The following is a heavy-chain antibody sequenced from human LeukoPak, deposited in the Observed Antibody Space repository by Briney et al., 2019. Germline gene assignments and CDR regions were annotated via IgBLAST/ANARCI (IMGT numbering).Heavy chain of an antibody. J-gene: IGHJ6*02. V-gene: IGHV3-11*01. D-gene: IGHD3-10*01. CDR1: GFTFSDYY. CDR2: ISSSGSTI. Sequence: SGGSLRLSCGASGFTFSDYYMSWIRQAPGKGLEWVSYISSSGSTIYYADSVKGRFTISRDNAKNSLYLQMNSLRAEDTAVYYCVRFWGSGGIYYYYGMDVWGQGTTVTVSS. CDR3: VRFWGSGGIYYYYGMDV.